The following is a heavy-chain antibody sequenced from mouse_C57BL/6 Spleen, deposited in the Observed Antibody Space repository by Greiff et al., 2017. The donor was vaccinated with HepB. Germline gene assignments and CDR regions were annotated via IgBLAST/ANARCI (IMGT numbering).Heavy chain of an antibody. V-gene: IGHV14-1*01. D-gene: IGHD3-2*02. CDR3: TQTAQATLAY. CDR2: IDLEDGDT. CDR1: GFNIKDYY. J-gene: IGHJ3*01. Sequence: EVQLQQSGAELVRPGASVKLSCTASGFNIKDYYMHWVKQRPEQGLEWIGRIDLEDGDTEYAPKFQGKATMTADTSSNTAYLQLSSLTSEDTAVYYCTQTAQATLAYWGQGTLVTVSA.